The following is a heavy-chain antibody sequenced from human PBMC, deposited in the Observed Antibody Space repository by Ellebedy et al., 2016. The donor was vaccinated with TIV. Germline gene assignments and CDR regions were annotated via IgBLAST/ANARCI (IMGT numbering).Heavy chain of an antibody. D-gene: IGHD4-17*01. CDR2: ISAYNGNT. V-gene: IGHV1-18*01. CDR1: GYTFTSYG. J-gene: IGHJ6*02. Sequence: ASVKVSCKASGYTFTSYGISWVRQAPGQGLEWMGWISAYNGNTNYAQKLQGRVTMTTDTSTGTAYMELRSLRSDDTAVYYCARDGTVTTVYYYGMDVWGQGTTVTVSS. CDR3: ARDGTVTTVYYYGMDV.